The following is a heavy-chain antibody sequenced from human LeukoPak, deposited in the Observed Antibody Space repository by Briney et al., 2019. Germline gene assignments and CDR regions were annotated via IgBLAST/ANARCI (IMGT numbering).Heavy chain of an antibody. CDR2: TNQDGSEK. CDR3: ARDGHYTIYELRFDY. CDR1: EFTFSSYS. V-gene: IGHV3-7*01. D-gene: IGHD5/OR15-5a*01. J-gene: IGHJ4*02. Sequence: GGSLRLSCAASEFTFSSYSMNWVRQAPGKGLEWVANTNQDGSEKYCVDSLKGRFTISRDNAENSLYLQMNSLRAEDTGVYYCARDGHYTIYELRFDYWGQGALVTVSS.